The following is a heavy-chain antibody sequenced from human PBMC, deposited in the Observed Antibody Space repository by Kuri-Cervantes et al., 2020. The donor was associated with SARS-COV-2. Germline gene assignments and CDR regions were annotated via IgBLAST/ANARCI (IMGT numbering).Heavy chain of an antibody. CDR2: IYYTGST. CDR3: ARHPLITLKEGWFDP. D-gene: IGHD3-22*01. CDR1: GGSIISSGNY. Sequence: SGTLSLTCSVSGGSIISSGNYWGWIRQPPGKGLEWVGSIYYTGSTSYNPSLKSRVTISVDTSKNQFSLRLSSVTAADTAVYYCARHPLITLKEGWFDPWGHGTLVTVSS. J-gene: IGHJ5*02. V-gene: IGHV4-39*01.